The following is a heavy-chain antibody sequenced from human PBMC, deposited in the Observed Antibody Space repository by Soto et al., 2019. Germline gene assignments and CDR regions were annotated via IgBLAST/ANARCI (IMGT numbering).Heavy chain of an antibody. D-gene: IGHD2-15*01. CDR1: GGSISSGGYY. Sequence: SETLSLTCTVSGGSISSGGYYWSWIRQHPGKGLEWIGYIYYSGSTYYNPSLKSRVTISVDTSKNQFSLKLSSVTAADTAVYYCARDFYCSGGSCYSGAPNWGQGTLVTVSS. CDR3: ARDFYCSGGSCYSGAPN. V-gene: IGHV4-31*03. J-gene: IGHJ4*02. CDR2: IYYSGST.